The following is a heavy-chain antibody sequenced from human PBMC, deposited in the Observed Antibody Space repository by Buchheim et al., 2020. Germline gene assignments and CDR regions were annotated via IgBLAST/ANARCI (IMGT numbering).Heavy chain of an antibody. J-gene: IGHJ3*02. Sequence: QVQLVQSGAEVKKPGSSVKFSCKASGGTFSSYAISWVRQAPGQGLEWMGGIIPIFGTANYAQKFQGRVTITADESTSTAYMELSSLRSEGTAVYYCARESVSDDILTGYPEDAFDIWGEGT. CDR2: IIPIFGTA. D-gene: IGHD3-9*01. CDR3: ARESVSDDILTGYPEDAFDI. CDR1: GGTFSSYA. V-gene: IGHV1-69*12.